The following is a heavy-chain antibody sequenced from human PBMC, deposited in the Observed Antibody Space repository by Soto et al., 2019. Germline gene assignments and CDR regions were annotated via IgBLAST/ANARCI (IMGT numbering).Heavy chain of an antibody. CDR2: ISSDGSDK. CDR3: ARDRLYGAGLIDV. Sequence: PGGSLRLSCAASGFTFSSYGMHWVRQAPGKGLEWVAVISSDGSDKYYADSVKGRFTISRDNSKNTLYVQLNRMRAEDTALYYCARDRLYGAGLIDVWGQGTTVTVSS. J-gene: IGHJ6*02. D-gene: IGHD3-10*01. V-gene: IGHV3-30-3*01. CDR1: GFTFSSYG.